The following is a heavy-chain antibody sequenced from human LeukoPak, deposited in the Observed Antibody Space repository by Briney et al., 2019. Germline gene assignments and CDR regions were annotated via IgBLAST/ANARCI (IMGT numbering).Heavy chain of an antibody. V-gene: IGHV4-59*01. CDR3: AVGGYQDDYYYYYGMDV. CDR2: IYYSGST. Sequence: SETLSLTCTVSGGSISSYYWRWIRQPPGKGLEWIGYIYYSGSTNCNPSLKSRVTISVDTSKNQFSLKLSSVTAADTAVYYCAVGGYQDDYYYYYGMDVWGQGTTVTVSS. CDR1: GGSISSYY. D-gene: IGHD2-2*01. J-gene: IGHJ6*02.